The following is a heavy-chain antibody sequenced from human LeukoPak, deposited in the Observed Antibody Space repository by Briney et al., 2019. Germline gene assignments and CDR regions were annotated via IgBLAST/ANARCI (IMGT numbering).Heavy chain of an antibody. CDR1: GGTFSFYA. J-gene: IGHJ4*02. CDR2: IIPIPGMA. Sequence: ASVKVSCKASGGTFSFYAINWVRQAPGQGLEWMGRIIPIPGMANYAQKFQGRVTITADESTSTAYMELSSLRSEDTAVYYCARGSYYDSSGYYYGWGQGTLVTVSS. D-gene: IGHD3-22*01. V-gene: IGHV1-69*04. CDR3: ARGSYYDSSGYYYG.